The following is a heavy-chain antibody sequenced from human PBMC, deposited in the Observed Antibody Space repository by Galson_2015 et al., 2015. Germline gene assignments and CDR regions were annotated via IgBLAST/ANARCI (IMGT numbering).Heavy chain of an antibody. V-gene: IGHV3-7*03. J-gene: IGHJ6*02. D-gene: IGHD3-16*02. Sequence: SLRLSCAASEFTFTNYWMNWVRQAPGKGLEWLANIKPDGSDRYYVDSVKGRFTISRDNAKNSLYLRMNSLRAEDTAVYYCARDFIAAGGLDVWGQGTTVTVS. CDR3: ARDFIAAGGLDV. CDR2: IKPDGSDR. CDR1: EFTFTNYW.